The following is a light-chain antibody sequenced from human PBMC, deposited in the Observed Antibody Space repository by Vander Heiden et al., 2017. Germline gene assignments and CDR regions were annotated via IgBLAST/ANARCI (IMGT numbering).Light chain of an antibody. CDR1: QSVSSY. Sequence: EIVLTQSPATLPLSPGERATLSCRASQSVSSYLAWYQQKPGQAPRLLIYDASNRATGIPARFSGSGSGTDFTLTISSLEPEDFAVYYCQQRSNWPPKTFGGGTKVEIK. CDR2: DAS. J-gene: IGKJ4*01. CDR3: QQRSNWPPKT. V-gene: IGKV3-11*01.